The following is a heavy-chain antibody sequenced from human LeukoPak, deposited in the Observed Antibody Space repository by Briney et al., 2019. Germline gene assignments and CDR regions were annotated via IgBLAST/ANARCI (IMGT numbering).Heavy chain of an antibody. CDR3: AKDIAAAGLDY. Sequence: GRSLRLSCAASGFTFDDYAMHGVRQAPGKGLEWVSGISWNSGSIGYADSVKGRFTISRDNAKNSLYLQMNSLRAEDTALYYCAKDIAAAGLDYWGQGTLVTVSS. CDR1: GFTFDDYA. D-gene: IGHD6-13*01. CDR2: ISWNSGSI. V-gene: IGHV3-9*01. J-gene: IGHJ4*02.